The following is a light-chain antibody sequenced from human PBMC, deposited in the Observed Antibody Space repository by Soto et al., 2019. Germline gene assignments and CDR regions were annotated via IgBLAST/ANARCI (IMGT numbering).Light chain of an antibody. J-gene: IGKJ4*01. V-gene: IGKV3-11*01. CDR2: DAS. CDR1: QSVSSY. CDR3: QQRSNWPPT. Sequence: EIVSTQSPATLSLSPGSRYPLSCRASQSVSSYLAWYQQKPGQAPRLLIYDASNRATGIPARFSGSGSGTDFTLTISSLEPEDFAVYYCQQRSNWPPTFGGGTKV.